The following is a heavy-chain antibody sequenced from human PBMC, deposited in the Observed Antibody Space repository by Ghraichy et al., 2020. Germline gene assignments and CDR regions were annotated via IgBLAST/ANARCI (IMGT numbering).Heavy chain of an antibody. CDR2: IYYSGNT. CDR1: GGSISTYY. V-gene: IGHV4-59*01. Sequence: SETLSLTCSVPGGSISTYYWTWIRQPPGKRLEWIGYIYYSGNTNYNPSLKSRVTISVDTSENQFSLELSSVTAADTAVYYCARRNTRPERFDYWGQGTLVTVSS. CDR3: ARRNTRPERFDY. J-gene: IGHJ4*02.